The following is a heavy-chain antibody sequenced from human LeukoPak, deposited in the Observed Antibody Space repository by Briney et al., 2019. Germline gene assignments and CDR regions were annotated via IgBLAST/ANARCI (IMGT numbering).Heavy chain of an antibody. CDR3: ARGGKNCSSTSCYFAYYYYYGMDV. J-gene: IGHJ6*02. V-gene: IGHV3-30*03. D-gene: IGHD2-2*01. Sequence: GGSLRLSCAASGFTFSSYGMHWVRQAPGKGLEWGAIISYDGSFKNYVDSVKGRFTISRDDSKNTLYLQMNSLRAEDTAVCYCARGGKNCSSTSCYFAYYYYYGMDVWGQGTTVTVSS. CDR2: ISYDGSFK. CDR1: GFTFSSYG.